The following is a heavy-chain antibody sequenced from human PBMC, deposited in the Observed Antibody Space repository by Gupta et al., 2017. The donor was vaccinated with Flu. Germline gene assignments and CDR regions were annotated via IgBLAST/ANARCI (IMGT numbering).Heavy chain of an antibody. CDR2: IKSDGSGT. CDR3: ARHTNWTFDY. CDR1: GFTFSNYW. V-gene: IGHV3-7*01. J-gene: IGHJ4*02. D-gene: IGHD1-1*01. Sequence: EVQLVESGGGLVQPGGSLRLSCAASGFTFSNYWMTWVRQAPGKGLEWVANIKSDGSGTSYVDFVEGRFTISRDNAKNSLHLLMNNLRVEDTALYYCARHTNWTFDYWGQGTLVTVSS.